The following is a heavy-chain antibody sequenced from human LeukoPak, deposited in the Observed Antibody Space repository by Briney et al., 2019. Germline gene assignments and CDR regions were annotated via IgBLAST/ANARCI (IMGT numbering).Heavy chain of an antibody. CDR2: IGGNGGSA. CDR1: GGSISISNYY. CDR3: AKDGDLDDIIVVPTAYPFDY. V-gene: IGHV3-23*01. D-gene: IGHD2-2*01. J-gene: IGHJ4*02. Sequence: PSETLSLTCTVSGGSISISNYYWGWLRQPPGKGLEWVSAIGGNGGSAYYVDSVKGRFTISRDTSKNTLYLQMNSLRAEDTAVYYCAKDGDLDDIIVVPTAYPFDYWGQGTLVTVSS.